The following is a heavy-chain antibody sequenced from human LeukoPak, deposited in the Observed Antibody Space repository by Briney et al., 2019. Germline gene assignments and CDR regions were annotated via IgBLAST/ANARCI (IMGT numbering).Heavy chain of an antibody. D-gene: IGHD3-3*01. CDR1: GGSFSGYY. Sequence: SETLSLTCAVYGGSFSGYYWSWIRQPPGKGLEWIGEINHSGSTNYNPSLKSRVTKSVDTSKNQFSLKLSSVTAADTAVYYCARGITIFGVVLDYWGQGTLVTVSS. CDR2: INHSGST. CDR3: ARGITIFGVVLDY. J-gene: IGHJ4*02. V-gene: IGHV4-34*01.